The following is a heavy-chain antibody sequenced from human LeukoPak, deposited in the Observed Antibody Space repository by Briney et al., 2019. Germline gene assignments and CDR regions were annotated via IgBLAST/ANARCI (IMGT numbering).Heavy chain of an antibody. CDR1: GYTFTAYY. D-gene: IGHD1-1*01. Sequence: ASVTVSCKASGYTFTAYYVHWVRQAPGQGLEWMGWITPNSGGTKYAQKFQGRVTMTRDTSISTAYMELSRLRSDDTAVYYCARVPPNWNDGRFDPWGQGTLVTVSS. CDR3: ARVPPNWNDGRFDP. J-gene: IGHJ5*02. CDR2: ITPNSGGT. V-gene: IGHV1-2*02.